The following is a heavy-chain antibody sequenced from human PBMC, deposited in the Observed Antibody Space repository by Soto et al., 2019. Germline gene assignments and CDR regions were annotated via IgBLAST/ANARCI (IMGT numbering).Heavy chain of an antibody. CDR2: HTGSGDDT. CDR3: AKETDIAVAATGGFDY. CDR1: GFTFSNYA. D-gene: IGHD6-19*01. J-gene: IGHJ4*02. Sequence: GGSLRLSCAASGFTFSNYAMAWVRQAPGKGLEWVSAHTGSGDDTYYADSVKGRFTISRDNSKNTLYLQMNSLTAEDTAIYYCAKETDIAVAATGGFDYWGQGILVTVS. V-gene: IGHV3-23*01.